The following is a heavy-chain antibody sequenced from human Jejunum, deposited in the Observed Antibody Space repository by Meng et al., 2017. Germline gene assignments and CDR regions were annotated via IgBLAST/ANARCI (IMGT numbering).Heavy chain of an antibody. CDR3: ARGPYTHGHFWYFDL. CDR1: GGSISSSSFY. D-gene: IGHD5-18*01. CDR2: IDYTEYT. V-gene: IGHV4-39*01. Sequence: QLQVQESGPGLVKPSETLSLTCTGSGGSISSSSFYWVWIRQPPGMGLEWIGGIDYTEYTHFNASLKSRVTMSIDTSRKQISLMLSSVTAADTAVYYCARGPYTHGHFWYFDLWGRGTLVTVSS. J-gene: IGHJ2*01.